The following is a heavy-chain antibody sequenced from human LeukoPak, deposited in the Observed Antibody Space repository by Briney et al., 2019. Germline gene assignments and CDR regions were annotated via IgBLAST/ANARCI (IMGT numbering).Heavy chain of an antibody. CDR2: INPNSGGT. J-gene: IGHJ6*04. CDR3: AREVFGELSSRSLDV. Sequence: ASVKVSCKASGYTFTGYYMHWVRQAPGQGLEWMGWINPNSGGTNYAQKFQGRVTMTRDTSISTAYMELSRLRSDDTAVYYCAREVFGELSSRSLDVWGKGTTVTVSS. V-gene: IGHV1-2*02. CDR1: GYTFTGYY. D-gene: IGHD3-10*02.